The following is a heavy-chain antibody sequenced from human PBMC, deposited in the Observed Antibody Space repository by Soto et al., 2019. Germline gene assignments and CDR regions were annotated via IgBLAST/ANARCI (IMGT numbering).Heavy chain of an antibody. D-gene: IGHD3-22*01. CDR1: GFTLSSYS. CDR3: ARDRHYYDSSGYYPTTGYFDY. J-gene: IGHJ4*02. CDR2: ISSSSSYI. Sequence: GGSLRLSCAASGFTLSSYSMNWVRQAPGKGLEWVSSISSSSSYIYYADSVKGRFTISRDNAKNSLYLQMNSLRAEDTAVYYCARDRHYYDSSGYYPTTGYFDYWGQGTLVTVSS. V-gene: IGHV3-21*01.